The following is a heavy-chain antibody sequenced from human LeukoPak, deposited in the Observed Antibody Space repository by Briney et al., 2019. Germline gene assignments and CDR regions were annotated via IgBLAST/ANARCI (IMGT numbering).Heavy chain of an antibody. Sequence: GGSLRLSCAASGFTFSSYGMHWVRQAPGKGLEWVAVISYDGSNKYYADSVKGRFTISRDNSKDTLYLQMNSLRAEDTAVYYCVSFYETYWGRGTLVTVSS. V-gene: IGHV3-30*03. CDR2: ISYDGSNK. D-gene: IGHD2-2*01. J-gene: IGHJ4*02. CDR1: GFTFSSYG. CDR3: VSFYETY.